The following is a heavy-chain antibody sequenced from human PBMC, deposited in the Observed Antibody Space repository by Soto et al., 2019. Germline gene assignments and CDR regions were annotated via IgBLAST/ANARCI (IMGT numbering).Heavy chain of an antibody. V-gene: IGHV1-18*01. J-gene: IGHJ4*02. Sequence: ASVKVSCKASGYTFTSYGISWVRQAPGQGLEWMGWISAYNGNTNYAQKLQGRVTMTTDTSTSTAYMELRSLRSDDTAVYYCARDQDIVVVPAANPFDYWGQGTLVTVSS. D-gene: IGHD2-2*01. CDR3: ARDQDIVVVPAANPFDY. CDR1: GYTFTSYG. CDR2: ISAYNGNT.